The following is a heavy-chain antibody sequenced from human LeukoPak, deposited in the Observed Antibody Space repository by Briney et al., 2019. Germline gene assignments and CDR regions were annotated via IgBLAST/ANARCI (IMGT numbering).Heavy chain of an antibody. CDR2: INTDGSST. V-gene: IGHV3-74*01. CDR3: AKDRGIAAGWTSFDY. J-gene: IGHJ4*02. CDR1: GFTFSSYW. D-gene: IGHD6-13*01. Sequence: GGSLRLSCAASGFTFSSYWMHWVRQAPGKGLVWVSHINTDGSSTSYADSVKGRFTISRDNSKNTLYLQMNSLRAEDTAVYYCAKDRGIAAGWTSFDYWGQGTLVTVSS.